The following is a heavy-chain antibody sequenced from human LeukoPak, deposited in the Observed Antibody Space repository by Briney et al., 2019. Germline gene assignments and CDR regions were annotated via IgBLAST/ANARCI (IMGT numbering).Heavy chain of an antibody. CDR3: ARDLSITIIPIDY. J-gene: IGHJ4*02. V-gene: IGHV3-21*01. CDR2: ISSSSSYI. Sequence: GGSLRLSCAASGFTFSSYSMNWVRQAPGKGLEWVSSISSSSSYIYYADSVKGRFTISRDNAKNSLYLQMNSLRSEDTAVYYCARDLSITIIPIDYWGQGTLVTVSS. D-gene: IGHD3-3*01. CDR1: GFTFSSYS.